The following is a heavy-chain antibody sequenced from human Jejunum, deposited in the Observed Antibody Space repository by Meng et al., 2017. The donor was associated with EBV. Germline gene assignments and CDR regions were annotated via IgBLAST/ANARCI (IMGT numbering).Heavy chain of an antibody. CDR3: ASDISTATFGY. D-gene: IGHD2-21*02. CDR2: INTRTGNP. CDR1: GYTFSRYA. V-gene: IGHV7-4-1*02. J-gene: IGHJ4*02. Sequence: QVQLVQSGSELKKPGASAKVSCKASGYTFSRYAMNWVRQAPGQGLEWMGWINTRTGNPAYAQGFTGRFVFSLDTSVSTAYLQISSLKAEDTAVYYCASDISTATFGYWGQGTLVTVAS.